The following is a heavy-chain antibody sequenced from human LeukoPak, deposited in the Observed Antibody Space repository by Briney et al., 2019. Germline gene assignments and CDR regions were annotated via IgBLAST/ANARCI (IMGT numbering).Heavy chain of an antibody. J-gene: IGHJ4*02. D-gene: IGHD3-10*01. CDR2: IYSGGST. Sequence: GGSLRLSCAASGFTLSSNYMSWVRQAPGRGLEWVSVIYSGGSTYYADSVKGRFTISRDNSKNTLFLQMNSLRAGDTAVYYCARGTVTMVDYWGQGTLVTVSS. CDR1: GFTLSSNY. CDR3: ARGTVTMVDY. V-gene: IGHV3-66*01.